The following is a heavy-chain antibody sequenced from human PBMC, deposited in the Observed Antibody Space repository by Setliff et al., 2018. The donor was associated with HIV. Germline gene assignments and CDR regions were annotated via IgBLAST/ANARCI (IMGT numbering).Heavy chain of an antibody. CDR3: ARHRVITGSFDS. CDR2: VSYSGST. J-gene: IGHJ4*02. V-gene: IGHV4-39*07. D-gene: IGHD3-10*01. Sequence: PSETLSLTCTVSGGSINSSAYYWGWIRQPPGKGLEWIGSVSYSGSTYYNPSLKSRVTISVDKSKNQFSLKLSSVTAADTAVYFCARHRVITGSFDSWSQGTLVTVSS. CDR1: GGSINSSAYY.